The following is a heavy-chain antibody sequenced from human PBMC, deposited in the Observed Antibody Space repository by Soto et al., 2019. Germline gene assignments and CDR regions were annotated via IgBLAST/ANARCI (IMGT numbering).Heavy chain of an antibody. J-gene: IGHJ4*02. CDR1: AGSLSTYY. CDR3: AREGGGGTIAFDY. CDR2: IYYGGSA. V-gene: IGHV4-59*01. D-gene: IGHD2-21*01. Sequence: PSETLSLTCSVSAGSLSTYYWSWIRQPPGKGLEWIGYIYYGGSANYNPSLKSRVTITVDTSKNQFSLKVSSVTAADTAVYYCAREGGGGTIAFDYWGQGAPVTVSS.